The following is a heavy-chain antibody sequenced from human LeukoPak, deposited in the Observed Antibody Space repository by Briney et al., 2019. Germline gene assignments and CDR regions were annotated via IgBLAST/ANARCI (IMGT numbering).Heavy chain of an antibody. V-gene: IGHV3-74*01. J-gene: IGHJ4*02. CDR2: IKGDGSYT. CDR3: ACDYGGNSGVDY. CDR1: GFTFSNYW. Sequence: GGSLRLSCAASGFTFSNYWMHWVRQAPVKGLVWVSRIKGDGSYTNYADSVKGRFTISRDNAKNTLYLQMNSLRAEDTAVYYCACDYGGNSGVDYWGQGTLVTVSS. D-gene: IGHD4-23*01.